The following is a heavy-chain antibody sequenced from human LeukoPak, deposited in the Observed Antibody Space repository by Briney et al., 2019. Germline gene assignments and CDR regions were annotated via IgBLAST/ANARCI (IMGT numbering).Heavy chain of an antibody. J-gene: IGHJ3*02. D-gene: IGHD7-27*01. CDR3: ASEWELGSGAFAI. V-gene: IGHV1-2*02. CDR2: INPNSGVT. CDR1: GYTFTGYY. Sequence: GASVKVSCKASGYTFTGYYMHWVRQAPGQGLEWMGWINPNSGVTNYAQKLQGRVTMTTDTSISTAYMELSRLRSDDTAVYYCASEWELGSGAFAIWGQGTMVTVSS.